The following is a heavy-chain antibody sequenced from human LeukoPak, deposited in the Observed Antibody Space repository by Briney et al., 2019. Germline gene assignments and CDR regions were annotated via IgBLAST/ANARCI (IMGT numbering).Heavy chain of an antibody. CDR2: ISAYNGNT. CDR3: ARGSSGWFYNWFDP. V-gene: IGHV1-18*01. CDR1: GYTFTSYY. Sequence: ASVKVSCKTSGYTFTSYYISWVRQAPGQGLEWMAWISAYNGNTKYAQKLQGRVTMTTDTSTSTAYMELRSLRSDDTAVYYCARGSSGWFYNWFDPWGQGTLVTVSS. J-gene: IGHJ5*02. D-gene: IGHD6-19*01.